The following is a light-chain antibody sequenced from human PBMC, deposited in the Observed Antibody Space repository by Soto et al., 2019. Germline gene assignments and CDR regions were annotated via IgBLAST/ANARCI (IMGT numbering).Light chain of an antibody. J-gene: IGKJ5*01. CDR1: QSISSY. Sequence: EVVLPQSPGPLSLAAGERATVSCRGSQSISSYLAWYQQKPGQAPRLLIYDASSRATGIPDRFSGSVSGTDFTRTISRLEREEFAVDYCQERSNWRPIVFGQGTRLEIK. CDR3: QERSNWRPIV. V-gene: IGKV3-11*01. CDR2: DAS.